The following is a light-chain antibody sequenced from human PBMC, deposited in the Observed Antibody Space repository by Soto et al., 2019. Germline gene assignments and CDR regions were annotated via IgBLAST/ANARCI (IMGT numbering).Light chain of an antibody. J-gene: IGLJ2*01. CDR1: SSNIGAGYD. CDR2: GNS. CDR3: QSDDSSLSGSV. V-gene: IGLV1-40*01. Sequence: QSVLTQPPSVSGAPGQRVTISCTGRSSNIGAGYDVHWYQQLPGTSPKLLIYGNSNRPSGVPDRFSGSKSGTSASLAITGLQAEDEADYSCQSDDSSLSGSVFGGGNQLNVL.